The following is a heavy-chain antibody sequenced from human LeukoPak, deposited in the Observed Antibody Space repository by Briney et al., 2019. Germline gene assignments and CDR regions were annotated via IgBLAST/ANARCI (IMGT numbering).Heavy chain of an antibody. Sequence: ASVKVSCKASGYTFISYAMNWVRQAPGQGLEWMGWINTNTGNPTYAQGFTGRFVFSLDTSVSTAYLQISSLKAEDTAVYYCASRNGPAARYYYYMDVWGQGTMVTVSS. V-gene: IGHV7-4-1*02. D-gene: IGHD6-6*01. CDR3: ASRNGPAARYYYYMDV. CDR2: INTNTGNP. CDR1: GYTFISYA. J-gene: IGHJ6*03.